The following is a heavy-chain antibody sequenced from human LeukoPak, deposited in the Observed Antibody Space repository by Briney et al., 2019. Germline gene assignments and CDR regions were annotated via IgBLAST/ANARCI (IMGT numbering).Heavy chain of an antibody. Sequence: GGSLRLSCAASGFTVSRDYMSWVRQAPGKGLEWVSVIYSGGSTYYADSVKGRFTISRDNSKNMLYLQMNNLRAEDTAVYYCARDSCSGGSCYEVAFDIWGQGTMVTVSS. J-gene: IGHJ3*02. CDR1: GFTVSRDY. D-gene: IGHD2-15*01. V-gene: IGHV3-66*01. CDR2: IYSGGST. CDR3: ARDSCSGGSCYEVAFDI.